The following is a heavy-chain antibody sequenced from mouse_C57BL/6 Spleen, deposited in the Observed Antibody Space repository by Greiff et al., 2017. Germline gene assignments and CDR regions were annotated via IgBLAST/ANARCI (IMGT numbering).Heavy chain of an antibody. Sequence: QVQLQQPGAELVKPGASVKLSCKASGYTFTSYWMQWVKQRPGQGLEWIGEIDPSDGYTKYNHKFKGKATLTVDTSSSTAYMQLSSLTSEDSAVYYCARGYGSSYRYFDVWGTGTTVTVSS. CDR3: ARGYGSSYRYFDV. CDR1: GYTFTSYW. CDR2: IDPSDGYT. D-gene: IGHD1-1*01. V-gene: IGHV1-50*01. J-gene: IGHJ1*03.